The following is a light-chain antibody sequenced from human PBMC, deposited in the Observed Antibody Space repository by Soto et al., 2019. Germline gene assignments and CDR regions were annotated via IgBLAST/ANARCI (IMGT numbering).Light chain of an antibody. CDR2: DAS. CDR1: QSVSSY. Sequence: EIVLTQSPATRSLSPGERATLSCRASQSVSSYLAWYQQKPGQAPRLLIYDASNRATGIPARFSGSGSGTDFTLTISSLEPEDFAVYYCQQRSIWPPDTVGQGTKLEIK. J-gene: IGKJ2*01. V-gene: IGKV3-11*01. CDR3: QQRSIWPPDT.